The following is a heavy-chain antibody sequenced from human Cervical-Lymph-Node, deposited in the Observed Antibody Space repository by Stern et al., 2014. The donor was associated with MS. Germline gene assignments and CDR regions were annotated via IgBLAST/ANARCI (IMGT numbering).Heavy chain of an antibody. V-gene: IGHV1-69*01. J-gene: IGHJ6*02. Sequence: QVQLVQYGAEVKKPGSSVKVSCQASGGTFSTYAITWVRQASGQGLEWMGRIIPVFGTTNYAQNFQGRVTITADESTSTAYMELSSLRSEDTAIYYCARGLASTITMDVWGRGTTVTVSS. D-gene: IGHD3-10*01. CDR1: GGTFSTYA. CDR2: IIPVFGTT. CDR3: ARGLASTITMDV.